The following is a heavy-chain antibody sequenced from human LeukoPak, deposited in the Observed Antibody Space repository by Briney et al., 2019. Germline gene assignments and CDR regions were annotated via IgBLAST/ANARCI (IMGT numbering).Heavy chain of an antibody. CDR2: VNQVGSDK. Sequence: QAWGSLSLSCAASGFTFSTNAMSWVRQAPGKGLEWVANVNQVGSDKYYMDSVKGRFTISRENAENSLDLQMNNLKAEDTAVYYCARGVFATGWYPDNFDYWGQGILVTVSS. V-gene: IGHV3-7*01. D-gene: IGHD6-19*01. J-gene: IGHJ4*02. CDR1: GFTFSTNA. CDR3: ARGVFATGWYPDNFDY.